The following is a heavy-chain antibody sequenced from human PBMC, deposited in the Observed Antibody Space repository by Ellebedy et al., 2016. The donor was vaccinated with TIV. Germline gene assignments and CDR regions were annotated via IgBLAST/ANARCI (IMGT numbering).Heavy chain of an antibody. CDR1: GFTFSNYG. J-gene: IGHJ4*02. CDR3: ARGCSGASCSRFDY. Sequence: GESLKISXAASGFTFSNYGIHCVRQAPGKGLEWVAGISHDGSDKYFGDSVKGRFTISRDDSKSTVNLQMSSLRAEDTAVYFCARGCSGASCSRFDYWGQGTQVTVSS. CDR2: ISHDGSDK. D-gene: IGHD2-15*01. V-gene: IGHV3-30*03.